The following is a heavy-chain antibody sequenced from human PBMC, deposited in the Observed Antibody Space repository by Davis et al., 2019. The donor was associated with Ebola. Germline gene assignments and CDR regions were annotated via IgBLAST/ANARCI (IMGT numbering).Heavy chain of an antibody. CDR1: GVSIITHY. V-gene: IGHV4-59*11. Sequence: PSETLSLTCTVSGVSIITHYWSWIRQPPGKVLEVIGSIYYSGSTNYNPSLKSRVTISVDTSKNQFSLNLSSLTAADTAVYYCAERGGSVWGQGTLVTVSS. J-gene: IGHJ1*01. D-gene: IGHD3-16*01. CDR2: IYYSGST. CDR3: AERGGSV.